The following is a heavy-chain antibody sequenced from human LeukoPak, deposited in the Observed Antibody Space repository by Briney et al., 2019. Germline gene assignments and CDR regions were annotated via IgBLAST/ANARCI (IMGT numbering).Heavy chain of an antibody. J-gene: IGHJ6*03. V-gene: IGHV1-46*01. CDR1: GYTFTCYY. CDR3: AREYCSSTSCYTGTHMDV. D-gene: IGHD2-2*02. Sequence: ASVKVSYKASGYTFTCYYMHWVRQAPGQGLEWMGIINPSGGSTSYAQKFQGRVTMTRDMSTSTVYMELSSLRSEDTAVYYCAREYCSSTSCYTGTHMDVWGKGTTVTVSS. CDR2: INPSGGST.